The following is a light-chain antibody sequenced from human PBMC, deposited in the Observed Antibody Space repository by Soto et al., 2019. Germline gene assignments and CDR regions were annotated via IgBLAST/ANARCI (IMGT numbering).Light chain of an antibody. CDR3: QESSSGPPFT. CDR1: QSISIY. Sequence: DIQMTQSPSSLSASVGDRVTIACRATQSISIYLNWYQQKPGKAPKLLIYGATTLQSGVPSRFSEDGSGTDFNLTIRSLQPEDFATYYCQESSSGPPFTFGPGTKVDIK. V-gene: IGKV1-39*01. J-gene: IGKJ3*01. CDR2: GAT.